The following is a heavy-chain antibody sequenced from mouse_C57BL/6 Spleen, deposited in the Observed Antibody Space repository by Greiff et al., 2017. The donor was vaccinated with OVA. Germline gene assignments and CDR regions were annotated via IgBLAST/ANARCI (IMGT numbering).Heavy chain of an antibody. Sequence: QVQLQQPGAELVKPGASVKLSCKASGYTFTSYWMHWVKQRPGQGLEWIGMIHPNSGSTNYNEKFKSKATLTVEKSSSTAYMQLSSLTSEDSAVYYCAREGKSTTLFDYWGQGTTLTVSS. CDR2: IHPNSGST. J-gene: IGHJ2*01. D-gene: IGHD2-1*01. CDR1: GYTFTSYW. V-gene: IGHV1-64*01. CDR3: AREGKSTTLFDY.